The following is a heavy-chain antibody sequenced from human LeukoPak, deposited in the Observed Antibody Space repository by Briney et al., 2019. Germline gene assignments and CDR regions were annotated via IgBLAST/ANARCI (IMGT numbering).Heavy chain of an antibody. CDR2: INVGNANT. CDR1: GYTFTTYA. CDR3: ARAYCGGDCYNDY. J-gene: IGHJ4*02. Sequence: GASVKVSCKASGYTFTTYAIHWVRQAPGQGLEWMGWINVGNANTRYSQKFQGRVTITRDTSASTAYIEMSSLRSEDTAVYYCARAYCGGDCYNDYWGQGTLVTVSS. D-gene: IGHD2-21*02. V-gene: IGHV1-3*01.